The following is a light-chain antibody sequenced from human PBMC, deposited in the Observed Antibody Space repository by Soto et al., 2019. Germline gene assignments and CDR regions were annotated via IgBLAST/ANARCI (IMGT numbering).Light chain of an antibody. V-gene: IGLV2-14*01. CDR3: SSYTRSISGI. CDR2: EVF. CDR1: SSDIGAYNY. Sequence: QSALTQPASVSGSPGQSITISCTGTSSDIGAYNYVSWYQQHAGKAPKLIIYEVFNRPSGVSNRFSGSKSGNTASLTISGLQIEDEADYHCSSYTRSISGIFGGGTKLTVL. J-gene: IGLJ2*01.